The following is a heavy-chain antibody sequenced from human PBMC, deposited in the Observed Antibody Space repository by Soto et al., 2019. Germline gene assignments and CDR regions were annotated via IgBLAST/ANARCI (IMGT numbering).Heavy chain of an antibody. D-gene: IGHD2-15*01. CDR2: IIPILGIA. V-gene: IGHV1-69*04. J-gene: IGHJ5*02. CDR3: ARDRRYCSGGSCENWFAP. Sequence: SVKVSFKASGGTCSSYTISWVRQAPGQGLEWMGRIIPILGIANYAQKFQGRVTITADKSTSTAYMELSSLRSEDTAVYYCARDRRYCSGGSCENWFAPWGQGTLVTVSS. CDR1: GGTCSSYT.